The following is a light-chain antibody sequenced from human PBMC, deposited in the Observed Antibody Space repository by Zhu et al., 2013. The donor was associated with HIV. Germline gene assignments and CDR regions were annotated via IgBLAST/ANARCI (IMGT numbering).Light chain of an antibody. J-gene: IGKJ4*01. Sequence: DVQMTQSPSSLSASVGDRVTITCRASQGISSYLAWYQQKAGKAPKLLIYDTSSLQSGVPSRFSGSGSGTDFTLTISSLQSEDFATYYCQQSYSTPLTFGGGTKVEIK. CDR2: DTS. V-gene: IGKV1-39*01. CDR3: QQSYSTPLT. CDR1: QGISSY.